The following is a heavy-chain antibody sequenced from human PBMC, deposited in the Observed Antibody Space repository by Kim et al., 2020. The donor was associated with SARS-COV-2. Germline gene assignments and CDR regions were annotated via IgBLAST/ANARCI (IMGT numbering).Heavy chain of an antibody. CDR1: GFTFSSYA. V-gene: IGHV3-30-3*01. CDR2: ISYDGSNK. Sequence: GGSLRLSCAASGFTFSSYAMHWVRQAPGKGLEWVAVISYDGSNKYYADSVKGRFTISRDNSKNTLYLQMNSLRAEDTAVYYCARPIDSSGYYSTWGGAVYWGQGTLVTVSS. D-gene: IGHD3-22*01. CDR3: ARPIDSSGYYSTWGGAVY. J-gene: IGHJ4*02.